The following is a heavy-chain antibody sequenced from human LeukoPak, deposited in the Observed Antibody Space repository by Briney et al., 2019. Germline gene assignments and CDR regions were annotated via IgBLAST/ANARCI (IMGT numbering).Heavy chain of an antibody. CDR2: ISSSGGTI. CDR3: ARDAPCYGVGSTAIAVAGTAGGYYYYGMDV. J-gene: IGHJ6*02. V-gene: IGHV3-11*01. D-gene: IGHD6-19*01. Sequence: GGSLRLSCAASGFTFSDYYMSWIRQAPGKGLEWVSYISSSGGTIYYADSVKGRFTISRDNAKNSLYLQMNSLRAEGTAVYYCARDAPCYGVGSTAIAVAGTAGGYYYYGMDVWGQGTTVTVSS. CDR1: GFTFSDYY.